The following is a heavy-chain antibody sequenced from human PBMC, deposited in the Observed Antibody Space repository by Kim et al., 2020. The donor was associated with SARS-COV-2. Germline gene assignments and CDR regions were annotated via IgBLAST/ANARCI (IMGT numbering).Heavy chain of an antibody. J-gene: IGHJ4*02. D-gene: IGHD3-10*01. Sequence: GGSLRLSCAASGFTFSSYAMHWVRQAPGKGLEWVAVISYDGSNKYYADSVKGRFTISRDNSKNTLYLQMNSLRAEDTAVYYCARENYYGSGSYYTGLDYWGQGTLVTVSS. CDR3: ARENYYGSGSYYTGLDY. V-gene: IGHV3-30-3*01. CDR1: GFTFSSYA. CDR2: ISYDGSNK.